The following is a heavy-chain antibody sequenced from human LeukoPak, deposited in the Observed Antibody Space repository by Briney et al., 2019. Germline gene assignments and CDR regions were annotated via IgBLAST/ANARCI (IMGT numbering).Heavy chain of an antibody. Sequence: SETLSLTCTVSGGSISSYYWSWLRQPPGKGLEWIGYIYYSGSTNYNPSLKSRVTISVDTSKNQFSLKLSSVTAADTAVYYCARGGTMVVYYDFWSGTRGFDYWGQGTLVTVSS. CDR3: ARGGTMVVYYDFWSGTRGFDY. D-gene: IGHD3-3*01. J-gene: IGHJ4*02. CDR2: IYYSGST. CDR1: GGSISSYY. V-gene: IGHV4-59*01.